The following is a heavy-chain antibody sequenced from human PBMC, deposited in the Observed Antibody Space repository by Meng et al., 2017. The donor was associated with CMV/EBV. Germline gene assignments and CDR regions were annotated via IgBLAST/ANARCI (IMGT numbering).Heavy chain of an antibody. V-gene: IGHV4-34*01. D-gene: IGHD1-20*01. J-gene: IGHJ4*02. CDR1: GGSFSGYY. Sequence: GSLRLPCAVYGGSFSGYYWSWIRQPPGKGLEWIGEINHSGSTNYNPSLKSRVTISVDTSKNQFSLKLSSVTAADTAVYYCARFDNWKACFDYWGQGTLVTVSS. CDR2: INHSGST. CDR3: ARFDNWKACFDY.